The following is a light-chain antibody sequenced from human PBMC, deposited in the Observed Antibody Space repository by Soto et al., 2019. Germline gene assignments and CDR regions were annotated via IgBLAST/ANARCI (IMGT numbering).Light chain of an antibody. CDR2: GVT. Sequence: QPVLTQPPSASGSPGQSVTISCTGTSSDVGAYTYVSWYQQHPGKAPKLMIYGVTERPSGVPDRFSGSKSGNTASLTVSGIQTEDEAYYYCSSYAGSNNYVFGTGTKLTVL. CDR1: SSDVGAYTY. V-gene: IGLV2-8*01. CDR3: SSYAGSNNYV. J-gene: IGLJ1*01.